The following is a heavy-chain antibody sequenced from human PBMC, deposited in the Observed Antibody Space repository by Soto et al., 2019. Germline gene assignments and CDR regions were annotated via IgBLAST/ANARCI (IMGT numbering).Heavy chain of an antibody. Sequence: PGGSLRLSCAASGFTFSSYGMHWVRQAPGKGLEWVAVIWYDGSNKYYADSVKGRFTISRDNSKNTLYLQMNSLRAEDTAVYYCARNPNGWNYDNAIYYYYYMDVWGKGTTVTVS. CDR3: ARNPNGWNYDNAIYYYYYMDV. CDR2: IWYDGSNK. CDR1: GFTFSSYG. D-gene: IGHD1-7*01. V-gene: IGHV3-33*01. J-gene: IGHJ6*03.